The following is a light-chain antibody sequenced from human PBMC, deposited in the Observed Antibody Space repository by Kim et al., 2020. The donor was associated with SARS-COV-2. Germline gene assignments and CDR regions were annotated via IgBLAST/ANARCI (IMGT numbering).Light chain of an antibody. CDR2: DVS. CDR1: SSDVGVYNY. V-gene: IGLV2-14*01. Sequence: QSALTQPASVSGSPGQSITIACTGTSSDVGVYNYVSWYQQHPGKAPTLMIYDVSKRPSGVSNRFSGSKSGNTASLTISGLQAEDEADYYCNSYTSSRTYVFGTGTKVTVL. CDR3: NSYTSSRTYV. J-gene: IGLJ1*01.